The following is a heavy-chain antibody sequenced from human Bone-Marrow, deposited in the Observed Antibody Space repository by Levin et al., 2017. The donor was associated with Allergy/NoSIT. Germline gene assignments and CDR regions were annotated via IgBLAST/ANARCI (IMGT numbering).Heavy chain of an antibody. D-gene: IGHD2-21*02. CDR1: GGTSNIYA. V-gene: IGHV1-69*06. CDR2: IIPMLGTA. Sequence: SVKVSCKTSGGTSNIYAINWVRQAPGQGLEWMGDIIPMLGTANYAQKFQGRVTITADKSTGTAYMELSSLRFEDTAVFYCARAGDLCHQMPRECPLDYWGQGTLVTVSS. J-gene: IGHJ4*02. CDR3: ARAGDLCHQMPRECPLDY.